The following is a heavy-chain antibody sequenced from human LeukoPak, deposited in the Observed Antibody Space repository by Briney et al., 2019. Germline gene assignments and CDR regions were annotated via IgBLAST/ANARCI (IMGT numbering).Heavy chain of an antibody. CDR2: IYYSGST. CDR1: GGSISSGGYS. V-gene: IGHV4-30-4*07. D-gene: IGHD3-22*01. CDR3: ARSGDYYDSSGYYSGAFDI. Sequence: SETLSLTCAVSGGSISSGGYSWSWIRQPPGKGLEWIGYIYYSGSTYYNPSLKSRVTISVDTSKKQFSLKLSSVTAADTAVYYCARSGDYYDSSGYYSGAFDIWGQGTMVTVSS. J-gene: IGHJ3*02.